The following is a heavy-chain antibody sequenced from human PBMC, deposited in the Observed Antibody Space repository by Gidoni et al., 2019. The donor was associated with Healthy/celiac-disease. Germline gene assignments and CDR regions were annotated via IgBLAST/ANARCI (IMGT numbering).Heavy chain of an antibody. Sequence: QVQLPESGPGLVKPSETLSLTCTVSGGSISSYYWSWIRQPTGKGLEWIGYIYYSGSTNYNPSLKSRVTISVDTSKNPFSLKLSSVTAADTAVYYCARAYYDSSGYYYWYFDLRGRGTLVTVSS. D-gene: IGHD3-22*01. CDR2: IYYSGST. V-gene: IGHV4-59*01. J-gene: IGHJ2*01. CDR3: ARAYYDSSGYYYWYFDL. CDR1: GGSISSYY.